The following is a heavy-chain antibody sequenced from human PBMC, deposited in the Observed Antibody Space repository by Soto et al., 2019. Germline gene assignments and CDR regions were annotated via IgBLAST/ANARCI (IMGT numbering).Heavy chain of an antibody. D-gene: IGHD5-18*01. CDR1: GYTFTSYG. CDR2: ISGYDGNT. V-gene: IGHV1-18*04. Sequence: ASVKVSCKASGYTFTSYGINWVRQAPGRGLEWMGWISGYDGNTNYAQKLQGRVTMTTDTSTSTGYMELRSLRSDDTAVYYCARVGYSYGSRGLDSWGQGTLVTVSS. J-gene: IGHJ4*02. CDR3: ARVGYSYGSRGLDS.